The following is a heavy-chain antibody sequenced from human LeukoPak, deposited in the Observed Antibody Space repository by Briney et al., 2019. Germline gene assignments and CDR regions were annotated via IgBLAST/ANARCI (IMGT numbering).Heavy chain of an antibody. Sequence: GGSLRLSCAASGFTFDDYAMHWVRQAPGKGLEWVSAISGSGGSTYYADSVKGRFTISRDNSKNTLYLQMNSLRAEDTAVYYCAKTSLPTYYYDSSGYQFDYWGQGTLVTVSS. D-gene: IGHD3-22*01. CDR2: ISGSGGST. CDR3: AKTSLPTYYYDSSGYQFDY. J-gene: IGHJ4*02. CDR1: GFTFDDYA. V-gene: IGHV3-23*01.